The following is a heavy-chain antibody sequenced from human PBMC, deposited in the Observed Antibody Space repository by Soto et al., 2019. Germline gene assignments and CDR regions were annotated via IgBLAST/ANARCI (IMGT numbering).Heavy chain of an antibody. V-gene: IGHV2-5*01. CDR3: AHSSAYSSSWYPRPLSYYFDY. CDR2: IYWNDDK. D-gene: IGHD6-13*01. CDR1: GFSLSTSGVG. Sequence: SGPTLVKPTQTLTLTCTFSGFSLSTSGVGVGWIRQPPGKALEWLALIYWNDDKRYSPSLKSRLTITKDTSKNQVVLTMTNMDPVDTATYYCAHSSAYSSSWYPRPLSYYFDYWGQGTLVTVSS. J-gene: IGHJ4*02.